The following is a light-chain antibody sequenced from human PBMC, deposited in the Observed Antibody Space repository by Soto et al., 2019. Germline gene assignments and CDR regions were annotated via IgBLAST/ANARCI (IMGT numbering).Light chain of an antibody. CDR2: DVS. V-gene: IGLV2-14*01. J-gene: IGLJ1*01. CDR1: SSDVGGYKY. CDR3: SSYTSSSTYV. Sequence: QTVVTQPASVSGSPGQSITISCTGTSSDVGGYKYVSWYQQHPGEAPKLMIYDVSNRPSGVSNRFSGSKSGNTASLTISGLQGDDEADYYCSSYTSSSTYVFGTGTKVTVL.